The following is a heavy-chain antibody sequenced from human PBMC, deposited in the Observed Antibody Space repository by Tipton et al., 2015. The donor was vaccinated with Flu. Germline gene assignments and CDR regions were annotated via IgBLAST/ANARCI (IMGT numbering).Heavy chain of an antibody. D-gene: IGHD3-10*01. CDR3: ARSTYYYGSGSSDY. CDR1: GFTFSSYE. CDR2: ITSSGITI. V-gene: IGHV3-48*03. Sequence: QLVQSGGGLVQPGGSLRLSCAASGFTFSSYEMNWVRQAPGKGLEWVSYITSSGITISYADSVRGRFTISRDNTKKSLYLQLNSLRVEDTAVYYCARSTYYYGSGSSDYWGQGTLVTVSS. J-gene: IGHJ4*02.